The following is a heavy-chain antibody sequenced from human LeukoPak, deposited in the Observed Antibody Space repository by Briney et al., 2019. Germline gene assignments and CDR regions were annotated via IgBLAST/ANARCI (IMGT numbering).Heavy chain of an antibody. J-gene: IGHJ4*02. V-gene: IGHV3-21*01. D-gene: IGHD2-2*02. Sequence: GGSLRLSCAASGFTFSSYSMNWVRQAPGKWLEWVSSISSSSSYIYYADSVKGRFTISRDNAKNSLYLQMNSLRAEDTAVYYCASSYCSSTSCYTGSYYWGQGTLVTVSS. CDR3: ASSYCSSTSCYTGSYY. CDR1: GFTFSSYS. CDR2: ISSSSSYI.